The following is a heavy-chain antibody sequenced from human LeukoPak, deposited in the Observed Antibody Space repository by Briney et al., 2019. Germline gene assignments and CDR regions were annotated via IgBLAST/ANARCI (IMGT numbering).Heavy chain of an antibody. CDR1: RFTFSRYW. J-gene: IGHJ4*02. V-gene: IGHV3-7*04. D-gene: IGHD3-10*01. Sequence: GGSLRLSCTASRFTFSRYWMSWVRQAPGKGLEWVAHIQQDGSGKYYVDSVMGRFTISRDNDKNSLYLQMNSLGAEDTAVYYCARDYYASGSLDSWGQGTLVTVSS. CDR3: ARDYYASGSLDS. CDR2: IQQDGSGK.